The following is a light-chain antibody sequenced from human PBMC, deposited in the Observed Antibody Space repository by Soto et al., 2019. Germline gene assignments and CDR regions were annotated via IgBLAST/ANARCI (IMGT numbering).Light chain of an antibody. CDR1: QSVSSY. V-gene: IGKV3-11*01. CDR3: RPRRNWPWRRT. J-gene: IGKJ2*01. CDR2: DAS. Sequence: EIVLTQSPATLSLSPGERATLSCRASQSVSSYLAWYQQKPGQAPRLLIYDASNRATGIPARFSGSESGTVFTLTISGREPDDCAVYYWRPRRNWPWRRTFGQGTKLEIK.